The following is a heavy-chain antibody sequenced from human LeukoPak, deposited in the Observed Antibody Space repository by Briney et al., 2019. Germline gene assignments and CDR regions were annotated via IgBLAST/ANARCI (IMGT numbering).Heavy chain of an antibody. CDR3: ARARWVYDSSGYYYFNFDY. D-gene: IGHD3-22*01. J-gene: IGHJ4*02. CDR1: GGTFSSYA. CDR2: IIPILGIA. Sequence: GASVKVSCKASGGTFSSYAIRWVRQAPGQGLEWMGRIIPILGIANYAQKFQGRVTITADKSTSTAYMELSSLRSEDTAVYYCARARWVYDSSGYYYFNFDYWGQGTLVTVSS. V-gene: IGHV1-69*04.